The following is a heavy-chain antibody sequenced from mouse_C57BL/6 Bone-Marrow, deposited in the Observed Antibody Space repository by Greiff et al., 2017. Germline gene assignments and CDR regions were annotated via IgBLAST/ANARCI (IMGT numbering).Heavy chain of an antibody. J-gene: IGHJ4*01. Sequence: EVQLQESGPELVKPGASVKISCKASGYSFTDYNMNWVKQSNGKSLEWIGVITPNYGTTSYNQKFKGKATLAVDQSSSTAYMQLNSLTSEDSAVYYCARGYDYDYAMDYWGQGTSVTVSS. V-gene: IGHV1-39*01. CDR1: GYSFTDYN. CDR3: ARGYDYDYAMDY. D-gene: IGHD2-4*01. CDR2: ITPNYGTT.